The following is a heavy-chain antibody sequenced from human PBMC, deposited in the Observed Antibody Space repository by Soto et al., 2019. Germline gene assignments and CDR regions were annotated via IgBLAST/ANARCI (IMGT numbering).Heavy chain of an antibody. V-gene: IGHV4-39*01. CDR2: IYYSGST. CDR1: GGSISRSTYY. Sequence: KPSETLSLTCTVSGGSISRSTYYWGWIRQPPGKGLEWIGSIYYSGSTYYRPSLKSRVTISVDTSKSQFSLKLSSVTAADTAVYYCARQVPAAIRLGWFDPWGQGTLVTVSS. D-gene: IGHD2-2*02. CDR3: ARQVPAAIRLGWFDP. J-gene: IGHJ5*02.